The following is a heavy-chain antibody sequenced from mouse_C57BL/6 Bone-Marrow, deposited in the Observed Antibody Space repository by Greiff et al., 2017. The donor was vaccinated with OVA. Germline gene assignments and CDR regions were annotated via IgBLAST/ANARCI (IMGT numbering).Heavy chain of an antibody. V-gene: IGHV6-3*01. J-gene: IGHJ3*01. CDR2: IRLKSDNYAT. D-gene: IGHD2-3*01. CDR3: TVNGYYERFAY. CDR1: GFTFSNYW. Sequence: EVQRVESGGGLVQPGGSMKLSCVASGFTFSNYWMNWVRQSPEKGLEWVAQIRLKSDNYATHYAESVKGSFTISRDDSKSSVYLQMNNLRAEDTGIYYCTVNGYYERFAYWGQGTLVTVSA.